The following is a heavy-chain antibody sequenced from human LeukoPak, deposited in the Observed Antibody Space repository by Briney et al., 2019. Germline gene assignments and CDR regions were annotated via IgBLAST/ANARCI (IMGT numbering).Heavy chain of an antibody. D-gene: IGHD6-13*01. J-gene: IGHJ5*02. CDR3: ARVGSSSWYFDP. CDR2: INHSGST. Sequence: SETLSLTCAVYGGSFSGYYWSWIRQPPGKGLEWIGEINHSGSTNYNPSLKSRVTISVDTSKNQFSLELSSVTAADTAVYYCARVGSSSWYFDPWGQGTLVTVSS. V-gene: IGHV4-34*01. CDR1: GGSFSGYY.